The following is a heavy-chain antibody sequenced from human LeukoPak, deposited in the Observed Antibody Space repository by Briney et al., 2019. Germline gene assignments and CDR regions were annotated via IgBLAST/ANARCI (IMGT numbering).Heavy chain of an antibody. D-gene: IGHD7-27*01. V-gene: IGHV4-38-2*02. J-gene: IGHJ4*02. CDR2: IYHSGST. CDR3: ASRKLGNDY. Sequence: SETLSLTCTVSGYSISSGYYWGWIRQPPGKGLEWIGSIYHSGSTYYNPSLKSRVTISADTSKNQFSLRLISVTAADTAVYYCASRKLGNDYWGQGTLVTVSS. CDR1: GYSISSGYY.